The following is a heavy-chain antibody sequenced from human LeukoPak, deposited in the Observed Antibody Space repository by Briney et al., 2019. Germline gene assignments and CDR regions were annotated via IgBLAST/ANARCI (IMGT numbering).Heavy chain of an antibody. V-gene: IGHV5-51*01. CDR1: GYSFTSYW. D-gene: IGHD2-15*01. J-gene: IGHJ4*02. Sequence: GESLKISCKGSGYSFTSYWIGWVRQMPGKGLEWMGIIYPGDSDTRYSPSFQGQVTFSADKSISTAYLQWSSLKASDTAMYYCARAPTPRLLPDPYYFDYWGQGTLVTVSS. CDR3: ARAPTPRLLPDPYYFDY. CDR2: IYPGDSDT.